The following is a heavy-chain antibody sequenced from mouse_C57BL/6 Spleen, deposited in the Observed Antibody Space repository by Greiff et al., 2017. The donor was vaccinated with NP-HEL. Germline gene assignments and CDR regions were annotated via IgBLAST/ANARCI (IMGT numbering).Heavy chain of an antibody. Sequence: VQLQQPGAELVRPFHSVKLSCKAPRYSCPLTFMHFLNPTPLQGLELIGVIDPSSISANYNQNGMGKATLTVDTSSSTAYMKLSSLTSEDSAVYYCAVLDDGYFDYWGQGTTLTVSS. V-gene: IGHV1-59*01. J-gene: IGHJ2*01. D-gene: IGHD2-3*01. CDR2: IDPSSISA. CDR1: RYSCPLTF. CDR3: AVLDDGYFDY.